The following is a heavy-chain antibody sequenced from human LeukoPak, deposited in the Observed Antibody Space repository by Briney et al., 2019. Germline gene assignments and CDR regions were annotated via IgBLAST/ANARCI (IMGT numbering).Heavy chain of an antibody. CDR3: ARSWEVSSSSWYRFDP. V-gene: IGHV3-30-3*01. J-gene: IGHJ5*02. D-gene: IGHD6-13*01. CDR2: ISYDGSNK. CDR1: GFTFSSYA. Sequence: GRSLRLSCAASGFTFSSYAMHWVRQAPGKGLEWVAVISYDGSNKYYADSVKGRFTISRDNSKNTLYLQMNSLRAEDTAVYYCARSWEVSSSSWYRFDPWGQGTLVTVSS.